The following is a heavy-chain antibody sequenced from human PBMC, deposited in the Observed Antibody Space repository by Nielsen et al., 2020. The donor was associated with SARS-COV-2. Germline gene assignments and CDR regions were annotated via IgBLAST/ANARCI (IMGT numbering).Heavy chain of an antibody. Sequence: ASVKVSCKASGYTFTSYYMHWVRQAPGQGLEWMGIINPSGGSTSYAQKFQGRVTMTRDTSTSTVYMELSSLRSEDTAVYYCARDLRHYDILTGYYSAVSFDYWGQGTLVTVSS. J-gene: IGHJ4*02. D-gene: IGHD3-9*01. CDR3: ARDLRHYDILTGYYSAVSFDY. CDR1: GYTFTSYY. V-gene: IGHV1-46*01. CDR2: INPSGGST.